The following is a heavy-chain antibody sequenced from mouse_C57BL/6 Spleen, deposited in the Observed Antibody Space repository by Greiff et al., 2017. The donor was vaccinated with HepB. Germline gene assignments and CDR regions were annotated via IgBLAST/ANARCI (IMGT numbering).Heavy chain of an antibody. D-gene: IGHD1-1*01. CDR1: GFTFSDYG. V-gene: IGHV5-17*01. J-gene: IGHJ4*01. CDR3: ARGGTVVANYAMDY. CDR2: ISSGSSTI. Sequence: EVQLKESGGGLVKPGGSLKLSCAASGFTFSDYGMHWVRQAPEKGLEWVAYISSGSSTIYYADTVKGRFTISRDNAKNTLFLQMTSLRSEDTAMYYCARGGTVVANYAMDYWGQGTSVTVSS.